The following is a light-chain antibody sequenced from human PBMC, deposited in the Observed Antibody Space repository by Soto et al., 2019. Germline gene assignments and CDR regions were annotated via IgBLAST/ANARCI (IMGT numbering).Light chain of an antibody. CDR2: DVS. CDR1: SSDVGAYNY. V-gene: IGLV2-11*01. Sequence: QSVLTQPRSVSGSPGQSVTISCTGTSSDVGAYNYVSWYQQHPGKVPKLMIYDVSRRPSGVPDRFSGSKSGNTASLTISGLQADDEDDYYCCSYAGSYTLVFGGGTKVTVL. CDR3: CSYAGSYTLV. J-gene: IGLJ3*02.